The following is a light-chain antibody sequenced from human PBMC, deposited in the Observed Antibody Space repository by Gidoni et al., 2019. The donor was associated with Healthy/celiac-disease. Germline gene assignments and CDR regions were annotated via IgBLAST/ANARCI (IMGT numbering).Light chain of an antibody. V-gene: IGKV1-39*01. Sequence: DIQMTQSPSSLSASVGDRVTITCRASQSISSYLNWYQQKPGKAPKLLIYAASSLQSGVPSRVSGSGSGTDFTLTISRRQPEDFATYYCQQSDSTPRTFGPGTKVEIK. CDR1: QSISSY. CDR3: QQSDSTPRT. J-gene: IGKJ3*01. CDR2: AAS.